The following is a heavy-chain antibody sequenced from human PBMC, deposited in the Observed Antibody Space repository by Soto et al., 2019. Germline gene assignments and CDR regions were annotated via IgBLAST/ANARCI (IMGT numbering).Heavy chain of an antibody. Sequence: VASVKVSCKASGYTFTSYDINWVRQATGQGLEWMGWMNPNSGNTGYAQKFQGRVTMTRNTSISTAYMELSSLRSEDTAVYYCARFPDFWSGYNYYYYGMDVWGQGTTVTVSS. J-gene: IGHJ6*02. V-gene: IGHV1-8*01. D-gene: IGHD3-3*01. CDR2: MNPNSGNT. CDR3: ARFPDFWSGYNYYYYGMDV. CDR1: GYTFTSYD.